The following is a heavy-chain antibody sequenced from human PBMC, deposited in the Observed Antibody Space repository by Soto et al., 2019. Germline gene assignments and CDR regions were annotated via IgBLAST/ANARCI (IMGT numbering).Heavy chain of an antibody. CDR1: GGAISSGGYS. J-gene: IGHJ4*02. V-gene: IGHV4-30-2*01. Sequence: SETLSLTCAVSGGAISSGGYSWSWIRQPPGKGLEWIGYIYHSGSTYYNPSLKSRVTISVDRSKNQFSLKLSSVTAADTAVYYCARGGPQGPYADWGQGTLVTVS. CDR3: ARGGPQGPYAD. CDR2: IYHSGST. D-gene: IGHD2-2*01.